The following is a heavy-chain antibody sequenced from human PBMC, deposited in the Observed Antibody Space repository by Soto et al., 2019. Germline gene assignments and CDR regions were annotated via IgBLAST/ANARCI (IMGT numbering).Heavy chain of an antibody. V-gene: IGHV4-34*01. J-gene: IGHJ4*02. D-gene: IGHD5-12*01. CDR1: AGSLTGYY. Sequence: QVQLQQWGAGLLKPSETLSLTCTVNAGSLTGYYWSWIRQTPGKGLEWIGEVKDGGSTNYSPSLRGRVSISADTSKNHFSLRLNSVTAADTAVYFCARGQEGIVATHWDQGALVTVSS. CDR2: VKDGGST. CDR3: ARGQEGIVATH.